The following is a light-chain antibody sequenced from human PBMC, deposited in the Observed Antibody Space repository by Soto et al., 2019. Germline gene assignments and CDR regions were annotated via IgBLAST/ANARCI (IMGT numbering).Light chain of an antibody. CDR3: QQRSNWLT. CDR1: QSVSSS. V-gene: IGKV3-11*01. CDR2: DAS. Sequence: EIVLTQSPATLSLSPGERATLSCRASQSVSSSLAWYQQKPGQAPRLLIHDASNRASGIPARLSGSVSGTDFTLTISSLEPEDFAVYYCQQRSNWLTFGGGTQVEIK. J-gene: IGKJ4*01.